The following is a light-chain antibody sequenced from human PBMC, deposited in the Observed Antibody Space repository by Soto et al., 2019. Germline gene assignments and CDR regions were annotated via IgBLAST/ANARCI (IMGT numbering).Light chain of an antibody. CDR2: ATS. CDR1: QSVSNNY. Sequence: EIVMAQSPATLSVSRGERATLCCRASQSVSNNYLAWYQQKPGQAPRLLIYATSTRATGIPDRFSGSGSGTDFTLTISRLEPEDFAVYYCQQYGSSGTFGQGTKVDIK. CDR3: QQYGSSGT. V-gene: IGKV3-20*01. J-gene: IGKJ1*01.